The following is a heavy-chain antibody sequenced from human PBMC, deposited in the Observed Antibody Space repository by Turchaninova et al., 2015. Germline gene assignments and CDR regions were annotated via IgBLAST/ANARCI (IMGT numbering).Heavy chain of an antibody. V-gene: IGHV6-1*01. CDR3: TRGGTYFKGFGF. D-gene: IGHD1-26*01. CDR2: TYYRSRWYN. J-gene: IGHJ4*02. CDR1: GAMCSCGRAV. Sequence: QVQLQQSGPGLAKPPHTSPLTYSSPGAMCSCGRAVWNWSRQSTSKGLEWLGRTYYRSRWYNDYALSVKMRITINSDTSENQFSLRLNSVTPEDTAVYYCTRGGTYFKGFGFWGQGALVTVSS.